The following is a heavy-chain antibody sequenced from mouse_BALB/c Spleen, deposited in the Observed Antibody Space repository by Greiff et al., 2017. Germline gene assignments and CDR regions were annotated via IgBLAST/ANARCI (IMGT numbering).Heavy chain of an antibody. V-gene: IGHV1S81*02. CDR1: GYTFTSYY. Sequence: VHLVESGAELVKPGASVKLSCKASGYTFTSYYMYWVKQRPGQGLEWIGEINPSNGGTNFNEKFKSKATLTVDKSSSTAYMQLSSLTSEDSAVYYCTRFYYRGAMDYWGQGTSVTVSS. CDR3: TRFYYRGAMDY. D-gene: IGHD2-1*01. J-gene: IGHJ4*01. CDR2: INPSNGGT.